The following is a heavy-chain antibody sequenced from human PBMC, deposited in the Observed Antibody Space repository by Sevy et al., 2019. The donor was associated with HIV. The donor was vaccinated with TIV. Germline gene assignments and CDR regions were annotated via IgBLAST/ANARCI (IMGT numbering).Heavy chain of an antibody. Sequence: GGSLRLSCAASGFTFSSYSMNWVRQAPGKGLEWVSYISSSSSTIYYADSVKGRFSISRDNAKNSLYLQMNSLRDEDTAAYYCARVHPDEHCFDYWGQGTLVTLSS. CDR3: ARVHPDEHCFDY. V-gene: IGHV3-48*02. CDR2: ISSSSSTI. J-gene: IGHJ4*02. CDR1: GFTFSSYS.